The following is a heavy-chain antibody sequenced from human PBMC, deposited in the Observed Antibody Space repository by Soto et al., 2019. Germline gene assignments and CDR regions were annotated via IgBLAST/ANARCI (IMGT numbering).Heavy chain of an antibody. CDR3: ARQVSTGGHY. D-gene: IGHD2-8*02. J-gene: IGHJ4*02. CDR2: IYPGDSDT. Sequence: GESLKISCKASGYSFATYWIGWVRQMPEKGLEWMAIIYPGDSDTRYSPSFQGQVTISADKSISTAYLRWNSLKASDTAMYYCARQVSTGGHYWGQGTLVTVSS. V-gene: IGHV5-51*01. CDR1: GYSFATYW.